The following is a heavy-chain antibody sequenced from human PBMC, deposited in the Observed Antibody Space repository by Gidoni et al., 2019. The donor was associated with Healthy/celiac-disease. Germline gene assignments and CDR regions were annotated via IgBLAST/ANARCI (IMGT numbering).Heavy chain of an antibody. CDR1: GCSISSSSYY. CDR3: ARDVPLLWFGELFAPLSAGVGMDV. V-gene: IGHV4-39*07. CDR2: IYYSGST. D-gene: IGHD3-10*01. J-gene: IGHJ6*02. Sequence: QLQLQESGPGLVTPSETLSLTCTVSGCSISSSSYYLGWIRQPPGKGLEWIGSIYYSGSTYYNTSLKSRVTISVDTSKNQFSLKLSSVTAADTAVYYCARDVPLLWFGELFAPLSAGVGMDVWGQGTTVTVSS.